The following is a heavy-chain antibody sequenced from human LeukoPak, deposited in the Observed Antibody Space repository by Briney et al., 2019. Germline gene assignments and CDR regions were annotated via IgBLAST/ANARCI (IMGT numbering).Heavy chain of an antibody. CDR1: AFIFNNYG. CDR3: AKQGGDNAFDI. D-gene: IGHD3-16*01. CDR2: LWYDGSNN. J-gene: IGHJ3*02. V-gene: IGHV3-33*06. Sequence: GGSLTLTCAAYAFIFNNYGLMRHRQAPGQGREGVAVLWYDGSNNYYAVTVKGRFSITRDNSKNTLHLQMNSLRAEDTAVYYCAKQGGDNAFDIWGQGTMVTVSS.